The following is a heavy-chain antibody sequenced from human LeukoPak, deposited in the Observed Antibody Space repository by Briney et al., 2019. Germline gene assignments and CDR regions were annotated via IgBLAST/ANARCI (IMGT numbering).Heavy chain of an antibody. CDR3: ARDAYSSSWYEI. CDR2: MNPNSGNT. D-gene: IGHD6-13*01. CDR1: GYTFTSYD. V-gene: IGHV1-8*01. J-gene: IGHJ4*02. Sequence: ASVTVSCKASGYTFTSYDINWVRQAPGQGLEWMGWMNPNSGNTGYAQTFQGRVTMTRNTSISTAYMELSSLRSEDTAVYYCARDAYSSSWYEIWGQGTLVTVSS.